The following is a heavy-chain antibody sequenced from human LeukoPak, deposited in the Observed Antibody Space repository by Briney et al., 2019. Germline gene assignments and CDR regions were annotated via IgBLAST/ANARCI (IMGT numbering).Heavy chain of an antibody. Sequence: SGPTLVKPTQTLTLTCTFSGFSLSTSAVGVGWIRQPPGKALEWLALIYGDDDKRYSPSLKSRLTITKDTSKNQVVLTMTNIDPVDTATYYCAHTTVGFDYWGQGTLVTVSS. CDR2: IYGDDDK. D-gene: IGHD4-11*01. CDR3: AHTTVGFDY. J-gene: IGHJ4*02. CDR1: GFSLSTSAVG. V-gene: IGHV2-5*02.